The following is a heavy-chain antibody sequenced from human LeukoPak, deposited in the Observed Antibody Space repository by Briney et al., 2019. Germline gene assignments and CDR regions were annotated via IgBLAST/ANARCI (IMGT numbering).Heavy chain of an antibody. V-gene: IGHV1-2*02. Sequence: EASVKVSCKASGYTFTGYYMHWVRQAPGQGLEWMGWINPNSGGTNYAQKFQGRVTMTRDTSISTAYMELSRLRSDDTAVYYCARDLIVVVPAATEGGYYYGMDVWGQGTTVTVSS. CDR2: INPNSGGT. CDR3: ARDLIVVVPAATEGGYYYGMDV. J-gene: IGHJ6*02. D-gene: IGHD2-2*01. CDR1: GYTFTGYY.